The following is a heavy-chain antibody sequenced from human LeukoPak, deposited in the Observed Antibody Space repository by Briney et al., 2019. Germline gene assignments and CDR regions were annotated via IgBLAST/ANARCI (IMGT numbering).Heavy chain of an antibody. Sequence: GGSLRLSXAASGFTFSSYSMNWVSQAPGKGLEWVSYISSSSSYIYYADSVKGRFTISRDNAKNSLYLQMNSLRAEDTAVYDCAREDSSGHMSLWGQGTLVIVSS. CDR1: GFTFSSYS. CDR2: ISSSSSYI. V-gene: IGHV3-21*01. D-gene: IGHD3-22*01. J-gene: IGHJ4*02. CDR3: AREDSSGHMSL.